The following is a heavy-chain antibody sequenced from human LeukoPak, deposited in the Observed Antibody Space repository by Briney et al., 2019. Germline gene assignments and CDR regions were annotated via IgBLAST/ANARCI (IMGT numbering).Heavy chain of an antibody. V-gene: IGHV2-70*01. CDR3: ARTNPNYDILTGYYGDFDY. J-gene: IGHJ4*02. D-gene: IGHD3-9*01. Sequence: SGPALVKPPQTLTLTCTFSGCSRGTGGRCVGWIRQPPGKALEWLSLSDWDEDKYYSTSHKTRRTISKESSKRQGGLTMTNMDPVDTATYYCARTNPNYDILTGYYGDFDYWGQGTLVTVSS. CDR2: SDWDEDK. CDR1: GCSRGTGGRC.